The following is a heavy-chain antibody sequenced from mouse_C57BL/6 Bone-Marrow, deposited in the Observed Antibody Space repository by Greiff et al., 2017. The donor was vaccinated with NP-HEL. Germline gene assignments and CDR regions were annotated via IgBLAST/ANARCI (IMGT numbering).Heavy chain of an antibody. V-gene: IGHV1-67*01. Sequence: QVHVKQSGPELVRPGVSVKISCKGSGYTFTDYAMHWVKQSHAKSLEWIGVISTYYGDASYNQKFKDKATMTVDKSSSTAYMELARLTSEDSAVYYCAPGPLPTKAMDYWGQGTSVTVSS. CDR1: GYTFTDYA. D-gene: IGHD1-1*01. CDR3: APGPLPTKAMDY. J-gene: IGHJ4*01. CDR2: ISTYYGDA.